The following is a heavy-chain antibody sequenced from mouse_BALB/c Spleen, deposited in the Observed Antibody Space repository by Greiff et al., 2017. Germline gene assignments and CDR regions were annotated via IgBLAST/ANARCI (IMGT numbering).Heavy chain of an antibody. D-gene: IGHD2-1*01. CDR2: ISSGGSYT. CDR3: ARGGYGNYVGAMDY. V-gene: IGHV5-9-3*01. J-gene: IGHJ4*01. Sequence: EVHLVESGGGLVKPGGSLKLSCAASGFTFSSYAMSWVRQTPEKRLEWVATISSGGSYTYYPDSVKGRFTISRDNAKNTLYLQMSSLRSEDTAMYYCARGGYGNYVGAMDYWGQGTSVTVSS. CDR1: GFTFSSYA.